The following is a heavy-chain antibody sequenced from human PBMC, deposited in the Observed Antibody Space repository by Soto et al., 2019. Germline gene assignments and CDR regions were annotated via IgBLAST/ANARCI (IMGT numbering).Heavy chain of an antibody. CDR1: GFTFSSYA. D-gene: IGHD3-22*01. J-gene: IGHJ6*02. Sequence: GGSLRLSCAASGFTFSSYAMTWVRQAPGKGLEWVSGISGSGGSTYYADSVKGRFTISRDNSKNTLYLQMNSLRAEDTAVYYCAKEHSSGYYFPFGGMDVWGQGTTVTVSS. CDR2: ISGSGGST. CDR3: AKEHSSGYYFPFGGMDV. V-gene: IGHV3-23*01.